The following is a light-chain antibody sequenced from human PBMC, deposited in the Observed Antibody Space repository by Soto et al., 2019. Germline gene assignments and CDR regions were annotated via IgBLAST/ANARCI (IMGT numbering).Light chain of an antibody. V-gene: IGKV1-39*01. CDR1: QTISTC. CDR3: QQCLTTPRT. Sequence: DIPMTQFPSSLSASVGDRVTITCRASQTISTCLNWYQQKAGTAPKLLIYGASDLESGIPSRFSGSGSGTYFTLTISSLQPEDVAIYYCQQCLTTPRTFGQGTRVEI. J-gene: IGKJ1*01. CDR2: GAS.